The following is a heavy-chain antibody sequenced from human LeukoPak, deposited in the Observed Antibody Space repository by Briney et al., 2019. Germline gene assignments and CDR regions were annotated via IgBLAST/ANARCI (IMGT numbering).Heavy chain of an antibody. V-gene: IGHV1-2*02. Sequence: GASVKVSCKASGYTFTDYYIHWVRQAPGQGLEWLGWINPNSGGTHYAQKFQDRVTMTGDTSITTAYLELSRLRSDDTAVYYCARIGYNHHLDYWGQGTLVTVSS. D-gene: IGHD5-24*01. CDR1: GYTFTDYY. J-gene: IGHJ4*02. CDR2: INPNSGGT. CDR3: ARIGYNHHLDY.